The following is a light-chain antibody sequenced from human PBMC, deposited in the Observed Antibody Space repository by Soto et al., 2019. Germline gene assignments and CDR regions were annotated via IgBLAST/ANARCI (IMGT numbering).Light chain of an antibody. V-gene: IGKV3-20*01. CDR1: QSVSNNY. CDR2: GAS. J-gene: IGKJ4*01. CDR3: QQFGTSRLT. Sequence: EIVLTQSPGTLSLSPGERATLSCMASQSVSNNYLAWYQQKPGQAPRLLIYGASNRATGIPDRFSGSGSGTDFTLTISRLEPEDFAMYYCQQFGTSRLTFGGGTKVDIK.